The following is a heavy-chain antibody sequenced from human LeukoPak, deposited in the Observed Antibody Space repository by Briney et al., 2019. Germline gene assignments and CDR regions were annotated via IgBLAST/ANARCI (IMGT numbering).Heavy chain of an antibody. V-gene: IGHV1-8*03. CDR3: ARAPMGGPHIDY. Sequence: ASVKVSCKASGYTFTSYGISWVRQAPGQGLEWMGWMNPNSGNTGYAQKFQGRVTITRNTSISTAYMELSSLRSEDTAVYYCARAPMGGPHIDYWGQGTLVTVSS. CDR1: GYTFTSYG. D-gene: IGHD1-26*01. J-gene: IGHJ4*02. CDR2: MNPNSGNT.